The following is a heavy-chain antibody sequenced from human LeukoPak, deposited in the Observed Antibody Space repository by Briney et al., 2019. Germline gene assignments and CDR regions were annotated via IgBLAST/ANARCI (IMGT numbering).Heavy chain of an antibody. CDR2: IYYSGST. J-gene: IGHJ4*02. CDR1: GGSISSGGYY. V-gene: IGHV4-31*03. CDR3: ARAATVLLWFGELSPTRFDY. D-gene: IGHD3-10*01. Sequence: SQTLSLTCTVSGGSISSGGYYWSWIRQHPGKGLEWIGYIYYSGSTYYNPSLKSRVTVSVDTSKNQFSLKLSSVTAADTAVYYCARAATVLLWFGELSPTRFDYWGQGTLVTVSS.